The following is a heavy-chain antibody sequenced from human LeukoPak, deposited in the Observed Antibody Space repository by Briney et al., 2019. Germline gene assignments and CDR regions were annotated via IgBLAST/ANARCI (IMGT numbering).Heavy chain of an antibody. V-gene: IGHV1-2*04. CDR3: ARLYCSSTSCPLDY. CDR2: INPNSGGT. CDR1: GYTFTGYY. D-gene: IGHD2-2*01. Sequence: ASVKVSCKASGYTFTGYYMHWVRQAPGQGLEWMGWINPNSGGTNYAQKFQGWVTMTRDTSISTAYMELSRLRSNDTAVYYCARLYCSSTSCPLDYWGQGTLVTASS. J-gene: IGHJ4*02.